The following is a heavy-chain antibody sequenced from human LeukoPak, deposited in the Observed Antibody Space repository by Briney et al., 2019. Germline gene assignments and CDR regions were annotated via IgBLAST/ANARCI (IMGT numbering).Heavy chain of an antibody. V-gene: IGHV3-23*01. J-gene: IGHJ4*02. CDR1: GFTFSSCT. CDR2: ISGSGGST. Sequence: AGGSLRLSCAASGFTFSSCTLSWVRQAPGKGLEWVSAISGSGGSTYHADSVKGRFTISRDNSKNTLYLQMNSLRAEDTAVYYCAKDVGSSWSYYFDYWGQGTLVTVSS. CDR3: AKDVGSSWSYYFDY. D-gene: IGHD6-13*01.